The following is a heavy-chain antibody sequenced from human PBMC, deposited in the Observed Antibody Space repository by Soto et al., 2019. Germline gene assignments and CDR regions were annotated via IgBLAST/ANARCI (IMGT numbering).Heavy chain of an antibody. CDR1: GFTFSDYA. J-gene: IGHJ1*01. V-gene: IGHV3-23*01. D-gene: IGHD2-15*01. CDR3: AKGRKSTEKDIAVMLAAASSIQH. CDR2: ISATGATT. Sequence: GGSLRLSCVASGFTFSDYAMTWVRQAPGKGLEWVSVISATGATTYYADSVRGRFTISRDNSKNTLNLQMNDLRVEDTAVIYCAKGRKSTEKDIAVMLAAASSIQHWGQGALVTVSS.